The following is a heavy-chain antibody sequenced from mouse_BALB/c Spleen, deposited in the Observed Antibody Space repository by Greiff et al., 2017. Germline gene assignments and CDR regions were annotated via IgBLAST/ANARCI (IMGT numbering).Heavy chain of an antibody. CDR1: GFTFSSYA. CDR2: ISSGGSYT. Sequence: DVMLVESGGGLVKPGGSLKLSCAASGFTFSSYAMSWVRQSPEKRLEWVAEISSGGSYTYYPDTVTGRFTISRDNAKNTLYLEMSSLRSEDTAMYYCARNIITTVVEYYFDYWGQGTTLTVSS. J-gene: IGHJ2*01. V-gene: IGHV5-9-4*01. CDR3: ARNIITTVVEYYFDY. D-gene: IGHD1-1*01.